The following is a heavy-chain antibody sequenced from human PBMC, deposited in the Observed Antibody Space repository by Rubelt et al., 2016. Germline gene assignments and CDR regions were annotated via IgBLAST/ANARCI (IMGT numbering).Heavy chain of an antibody. J-gene: IGHJ2*01. CDR1: GGSVSSYY. D-gene: IGHD6-19*01. CDR3: ARAAVAGTWYLDL. CDR2: IYYSGST. Sequence: QVQLQESGPGLVKPSGTLSLTCAVSGGSVSSYYWNWIRQPPGKGLEWIGYIYYSGSTNYNPPLKSRVTISVDTSKNQFSLKLRSVTAADTAVYYCARAAVAGTWYLDLWGRGTLVTVSS. V-gene: IGHV4-59*02.